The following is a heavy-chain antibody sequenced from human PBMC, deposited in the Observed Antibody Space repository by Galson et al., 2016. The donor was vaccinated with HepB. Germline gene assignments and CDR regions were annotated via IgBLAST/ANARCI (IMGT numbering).Heavy chain of an antibody. Sequence: SLRLSCAASGFPFSSYGMHWVRQAPGKGLEWVTFIWYDGSNKYYADSVKGRFTISRDNSKNTLYLQMNSLRAEDTAVYFCARDTHEYNNPWDGFDYWGQGTLVTVSS. J-gene: IGHJ4*02. D-gene: IGHD1-14*01. CDR2: IWYDGSNK. V-gene: IGHV3-33*01. CDR3: ARDTHEYNNPWDGFDY. CDR1: GFPFSSYG.